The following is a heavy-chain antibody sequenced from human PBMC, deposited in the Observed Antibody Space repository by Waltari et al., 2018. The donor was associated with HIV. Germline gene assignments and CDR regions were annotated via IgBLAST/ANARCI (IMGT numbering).Heavy chain of an antibody. J-gene: IGHJ4*02. CDR3: ARGGFYGSGSKVN. Sequence: EVQLVESGGGLVQPGGSLRLSCAAYGFTFRSYWMSWVRPAPGKGLEWVVNINQDGSEKYYVDSVNGRFTISRDNAENSLYLQMNSLRAEDTAVYYCARGGFYGSGSKVNWGQGTLVTVSS. CDR1: GFTFRSYW. CDR2: INQDGSEK. V-gene: IGHV3-7*04. D-gene: IGHD3-10*01.